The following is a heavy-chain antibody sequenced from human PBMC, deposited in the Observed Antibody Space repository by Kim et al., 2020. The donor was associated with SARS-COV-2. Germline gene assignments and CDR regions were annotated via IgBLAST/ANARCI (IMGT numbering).Heavy chain of an antibody. J-gene: IGHJ3*02. D-gene: IGHD1-1*01. V-gene: IGHV4-59*09. CDR2: T. Sequence: TNSNPALKSRVTISVDTSKNQFSLKLSSVTAADTAVYYCARGGGRDAFDIWGQGTMVTVSS. CDR3: ARGGGRDAFDI.